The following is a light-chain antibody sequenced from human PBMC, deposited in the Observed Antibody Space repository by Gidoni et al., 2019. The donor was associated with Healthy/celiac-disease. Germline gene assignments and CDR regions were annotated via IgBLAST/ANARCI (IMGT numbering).Light chain of an antibody. V-gene: IGKV3-20*01. Sequence: EIVLTQSPGTLSLSPGERATLSCRASQSVSSSYLAWYQQKPGQAPRLLIYGASSRATGIPDRFSGSGSRTDFTLTISRLEPEDFAVYYCQQYGSRWTFGQGTKVEIK. CDR1: QSVSSSY. J-gene: IGKJ1*01. CDR2: GAS. CDR3: QQYGSRWT.